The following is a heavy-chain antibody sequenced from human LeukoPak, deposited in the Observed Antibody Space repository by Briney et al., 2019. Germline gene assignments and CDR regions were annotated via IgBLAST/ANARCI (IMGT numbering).Heavy chain of an antibody. Sequence: ASVKVSCKASGGTFSSYAISWVRQAPGQGLEWMGRIIPIFGTANYAQKFQGRVTITTDESTSTAYMELSRLRSDDTAVYYCATKVGYCSGTSCFDDYFYYMDVWGEGTTVTVSS. J-gene: IGHJ6*03. CDR1: GGTFSSYA. D-gene: IGHD2-2*01. CDR2: IIPIFGTA. CDR3: ATKVGYCSGTSCFDDYFYYMDV. V-gene: IGHV1-69*05.